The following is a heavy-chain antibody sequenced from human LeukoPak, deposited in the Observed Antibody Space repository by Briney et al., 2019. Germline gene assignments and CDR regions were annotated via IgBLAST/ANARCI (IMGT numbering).Heavy chain of an antibody. V-gene: IGHV3-66*01. CDR2: IYSGGST. CDR1: GFTVSSNY. CDR3: ARDLAGYNSFDY. D-gene: IGHD5-24*01. J-gene: IGHJ4*02. Sequence: PGGSLRLSCAASGFTVSSNYMSWVRQAPGKGLEWVSSIYSGGSTHYTDSVKGRFTISRDNSKNTLYLQMNSLRAEDTAVYYCARDLAGYNSFDYWGQGTLVTVSS.